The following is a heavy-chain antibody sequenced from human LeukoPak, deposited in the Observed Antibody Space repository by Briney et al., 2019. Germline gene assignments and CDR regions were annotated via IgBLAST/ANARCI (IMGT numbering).Heavy chain of an antibody. CDR1: GYTFTGYY. D-gene: IGHD2-15*01. CDR3: ARGAEIVVVAATVIYNWFDP. V-gene: IGHV1-2*02. CDR2: INPNSGGT. Sequence: ASVKVSCKASGYTFTGYYMHWVRQAPGRGLEWMGWINPNSGGTNYAQKFQGRVTMTRDTSISTAYMELSRLRSDDTAVYYCARGAEIVVVAATVIYNWFDPWGQGTLVTVSS. J-gene: IGHJ5*02.